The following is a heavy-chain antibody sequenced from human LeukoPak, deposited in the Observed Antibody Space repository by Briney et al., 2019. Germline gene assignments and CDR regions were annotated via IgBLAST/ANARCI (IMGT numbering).Heavy chain of an antibody. CDR3: ARVRFLEWSFDY. CDR2: INPNSGGT. Sequence: ASVKVSCKASGYTFTGDYMHWVRQAPGQGLEWMGWINPNSGGTNYAQKFQGRVTMTRDTSISTAYMELSRLRSDDTAVYYCARVRFLEWSFDYWGQGTLVTVSS. CDR1: GYTFTGDY. V-gene: IGHV1-2*02. D-gene: IGHD3-3*01. J-gene: IGHJ4*02.